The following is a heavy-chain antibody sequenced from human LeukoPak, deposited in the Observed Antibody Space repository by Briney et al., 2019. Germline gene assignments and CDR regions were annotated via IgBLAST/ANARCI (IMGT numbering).Heavy chain of an antibody. J-gene: IGHJ6*02. D-gene: IGHD2-8*01. CDR1: GLTVSSNY. Sequence: GGSLRLSCAASGLTVSSNYMSWVRQAPGKGLEWVSGLNWNSGNIAYADSVKGRFTISRDNAKNSVYLQMDSLRAEDTAVYYCARLRQTGMVHNGMDVWGQGTTVTVSS. CDR2: LNWNSGNI. CDR3: ARLRQTGMVHNGMDV. V-gene: IGHV3-20*04.